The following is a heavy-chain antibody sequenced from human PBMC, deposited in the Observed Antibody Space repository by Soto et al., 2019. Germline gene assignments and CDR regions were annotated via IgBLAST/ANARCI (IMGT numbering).Heavy chain of an antibody. Sequence: GESLKISCKDSGYSLTSYWINWVRQMPGKGLEWMGRIDPSDSYTNYSPSFQGHVTISADKSISTAYLQWSSLEASDTAMYYCARHPPRFAVAGYYYYYGMDVWGQGTTVTVSS. CDR2: IDPSDSYT. D-gene: IGHD6-19*01. J-gene: IGHJ6*02. CDR1: GYSLTSYW. CDR3: ARHPPRFAVAGYYYYYGMDV. V-gene: IGHV5-10-1*01.